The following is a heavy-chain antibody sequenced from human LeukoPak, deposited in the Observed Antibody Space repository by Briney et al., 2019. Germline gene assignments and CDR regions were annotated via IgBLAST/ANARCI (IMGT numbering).Heavy chain of an antibody. J-gene: IGHJ6*02. V-gene: IGHV1-8*01. CDR3: ARVRRYCSSTSCSYYYYGMDV. Sequence: ASVKVSCKASGYTFTSYDINWVRQAPGQGLEWMGWMNPNSGNTGYAQKFQGRVTMTRNTSISTAYMELSSLRSEDTAVYYCARVRRYCSSTSCSYYYYGMDVWGQGTTVTVSS. CDR1: GYTFTSYD. CDR2: MNPNSGNT. D-gene: IGHD2-2*01.